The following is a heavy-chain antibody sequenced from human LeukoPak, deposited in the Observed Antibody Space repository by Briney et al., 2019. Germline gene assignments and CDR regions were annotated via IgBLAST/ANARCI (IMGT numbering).Heavy chain of an antibody. CDR2: IYYSGST. CDR3: ARESVLGVVRYMDV. CDR1: GGSLSSGDYY. D-gene: IGHD3-3*01. V-gene: IGHV4-30-4*08. Sequence: SETLSLTCTVSGGSLSSGDYYWSWIRQPPGKGLEWIGYIYYSGSTYYNPSLKSRVTISADTPKNQFSLKLSSVTAADTAVYYCARESVLGVVRYMDVWGKGTTVTVSS. J-gene: IGHJ6*03.